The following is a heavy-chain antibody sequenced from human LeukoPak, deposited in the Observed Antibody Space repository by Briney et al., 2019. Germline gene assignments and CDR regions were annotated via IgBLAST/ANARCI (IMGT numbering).Heavy chain of an antibody. CDR2: MKEDGSER. V-gene: IGHV3-7*03. CDR3: ARDWQTRSGWSNY. CDR1: GFTFSSYA. J-gene: IGHJ4*02. Sequence: GGSLRLSCAASGFTFSSYAMSWVRQTPGKGLEWVASMKEDGSERQYVDSVEGRFSISRDNTKGSLFLQLNSLRTEDTAVYYCARDWQTRSGWSNYWGQGTLVTVSS. D-gene: IGHD6-19*01.